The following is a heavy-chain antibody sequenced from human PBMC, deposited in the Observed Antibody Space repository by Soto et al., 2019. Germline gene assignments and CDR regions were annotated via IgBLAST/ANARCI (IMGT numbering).Heavy chain of an antibody. V-gene: IGHV3-33*01. CDR3: ASHIFWSGSTAHGMDV. Sequence: QVQLVESGGGVIQPGRSLRLSCAASGFTFSTYGMHWVRQAPGKGLEWVAVIWFDGTKKYYADSVNGRFTISRDNSKNTLYLQMNSLRAEDTAVYYCASHIFWSGSTAHGMDVWGQGTAVTVSS. D-gene: IGHD3-3*01. CDR2: IWFDGTKK. CDR1: GFTFSTYG. J-gene: IGHJ6*02.